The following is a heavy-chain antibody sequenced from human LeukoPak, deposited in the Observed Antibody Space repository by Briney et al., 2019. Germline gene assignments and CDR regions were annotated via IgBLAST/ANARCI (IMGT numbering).Heavy chain of an antibody. CDR3: AREIFGSGSYPDS. Sequence: PGGSLRPSCAASGFAFNTYSMHWVRQAPGQGLEWVALIWHDGSHKFYSNSVRGQFTISRDNSKNTVSLQMNNLRPEDTAVYYCAREIFGSGSYPDSWGQGTLVTVSS. V-gene: IGHV3-33*01. CDR2: IWHDGSHK. J-gene: IGHJ4*02. CDR1: GFAFNTYS. D-gene: IGHD3-10*01.